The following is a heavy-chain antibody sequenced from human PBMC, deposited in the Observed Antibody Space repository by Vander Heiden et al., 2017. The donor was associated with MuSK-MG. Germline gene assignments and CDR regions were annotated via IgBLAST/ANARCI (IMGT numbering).Heavy chain of an antibody. CDR3: ARDPWGGAFDI. CDR1: GYTFTSYG. D-gene: IGHD3-16*01. CDR2: ISVNNGNT. J-gene: IGHJ3*02. Sequence: QVQLVPSGAEVKKPGASVKVSCKASGYTFTSYGISWVRQAPGQGLEWMGWISVNNGNTNHAQKLQGRLTMTTDTSTSTAYMELRSLRFDDTALYYCARDPWGGAFDIWGQGTMVTVSS. V-gene: IGHV1-18*01.